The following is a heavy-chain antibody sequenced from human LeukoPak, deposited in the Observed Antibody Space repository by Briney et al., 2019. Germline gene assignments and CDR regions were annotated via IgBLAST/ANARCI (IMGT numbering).Heavy chain of an antibody. CDR3: ARAQRIMMTHAFDP. D-gene: IGHD2-15*01. CDR1: GFTVSVNY. J-gene: IGHJ3*01. CDR2: IYSGGGT. V-gene: IGHV3-53*01. Sequence: GGSLRLSCAASGFTVSVNYMSWVRQAPGMGLEWVSVIYSGGGTYYADSVKGRFTISRDSSKNTLYLQMNSLRAEDTAVYHCARAQRIMMTHAFDPSGQGTMVTVSS.